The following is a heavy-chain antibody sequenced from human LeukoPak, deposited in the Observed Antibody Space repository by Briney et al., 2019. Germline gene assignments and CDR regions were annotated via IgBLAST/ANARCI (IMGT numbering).Heavy chain of an antibody. J-gene: IGHJ6*02. Sequence: GSLRLSCAASGFTFSSYWRSWVRQAPGKGLEWVANIKQDGSEKYYVDSVKGRFTISRDNAKNPLYLQMNSLRAEDTAVYYCARVASSGRILYYYYYYGMDVWGQGTTVTVSS. CDR3: ARVASSGRILYYYYYYGMDV. CDR1: GFTFSSYW. CDR2: IKQDGSEK. V-gene: IGHV3-7*01. D-gene: IGHD6-19*01.